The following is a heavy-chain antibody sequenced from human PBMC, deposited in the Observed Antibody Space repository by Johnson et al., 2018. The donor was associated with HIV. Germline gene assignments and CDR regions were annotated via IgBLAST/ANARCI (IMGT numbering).Heavy chain of an antibody. CDR3: AKDPNRWEQLAYAFDI. CDR1: GFTFSSYG. J-gene: IGHJ3*02. D-gene: IGHD6-6*01. Sequence: QVQLVESGGGVVQPGRSLRLSCAASGFTFSSYGMHWVRQAPGKGLEWVAVIWYDGSNKYYADSVKGRFTISRDNSKNPLNLQMNSLRAEDTAVYYCAKDPNRWEQLAYAFDIRGQGTMVTVSS. V-gene: IGHV3-33*06. CDR2: IWYDGSNK.